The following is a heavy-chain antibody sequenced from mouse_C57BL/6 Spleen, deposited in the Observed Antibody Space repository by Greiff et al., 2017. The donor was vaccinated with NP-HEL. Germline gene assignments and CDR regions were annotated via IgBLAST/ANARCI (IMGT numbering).Heavy chain of an antibody. CDR2: IRSKSNNYAT. CDR1: GFSFNTYA. D-gene: IGHD2-3*01. CDR3: VRSYDGYYLDYYAMDY. J-gene: IGHJ4*01. Sequence: EVMLVESGGGLVQPKGSLKLSCAASGFSFNTYAMNWVRQAPGKGLEWVARIRSKSNNYATYYADSVKDRFTISSDDSESMLYLQMNNLKTEDTAMYYRVRSYDGYYLDYYAMDYWGQGTSVTVSS. V-gene: IGHV10-1*01.